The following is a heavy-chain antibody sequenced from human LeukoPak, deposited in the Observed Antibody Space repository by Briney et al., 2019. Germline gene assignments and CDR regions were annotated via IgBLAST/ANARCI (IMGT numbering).Heavy chain of an antibody. D-gene: IGHD3-16*01. Sequence: GGSLRLSCAASGFTFSNYWMSWVRQAPGKGLEWVANIKQDGSENYYVDSVKGRFTISRDNARNSLYLQMNSLRAEDTAVYSCTREYYDTTLGAFDIWGQGTMVTVSS. CDR1: GFTFSNYW. J-gene: IGHJ3*02. CDR2: IKQDGSEN. CDR3: TREYYDTTLGAFDI. V-gene: IGHV3-7*01.